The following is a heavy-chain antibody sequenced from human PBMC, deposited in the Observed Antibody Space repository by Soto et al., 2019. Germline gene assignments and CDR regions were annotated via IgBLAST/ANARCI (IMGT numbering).Heavy chain of an antibody. CDR2: IYYTGST. CDR1: GGSISSYY. Sequence: QVQLQESGPGLVKASETLSLTCTVSGGSISSYYWSWIRQPPGKGLEWIGFIYYTGSTNYNPSLRSRVTISVDTSKNQFSLKLRSVNAADTAVYFCARDKGPRRSDYGMDVW. J-gene: IGHJ6*01. CDR3: ARDKGPRRSDYGMDV. V-gene: IGHV4-59*01. D-gene: IGHD6-6*01.